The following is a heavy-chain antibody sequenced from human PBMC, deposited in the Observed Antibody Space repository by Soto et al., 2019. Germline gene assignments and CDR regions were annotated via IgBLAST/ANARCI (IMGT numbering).Heavy chain of an antibody. CDR1: GFTFSDPW. D-gene: IGHD4-4*01. CDR2: IKPDESEK. J-gene: IGHJ5*02. CDR3: VRGGSNYAS. Sequence: GGSLRLSCTASGFTFSDPWMAWVRQAPGKGLEWVARIKPDESEKKYADSVKGRFSISRDNAKNSMYLQMDSLRGEDTAVYYCVRGGSNYASWGQGTLVTVSS. V-gene: IGHV3-7*01.